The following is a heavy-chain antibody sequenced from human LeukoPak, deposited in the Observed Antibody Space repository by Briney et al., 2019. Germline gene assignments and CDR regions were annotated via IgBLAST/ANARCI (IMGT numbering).Heavy chain of an antibody. CDR2: IIPIFGTA. V-gene: IGHV1-69*13. D-gene: IGHD2-2*01. CDR1: GGTFSSYA. CDR3: ARAGGYCSSTSCYGPAAYYYYGMDV. Sequence: SVKVSCKASGGTFSSYAISWVRQAPGQGLEWMGGIIPIFGTANYAQKFQGRVTITADESTSTAYMELSSLRSEDTAVYYCARAGGYCSSTSCYGPAAYYYYGMDVWGKGTTVTVSS. J-gene: IGHJ6*04.